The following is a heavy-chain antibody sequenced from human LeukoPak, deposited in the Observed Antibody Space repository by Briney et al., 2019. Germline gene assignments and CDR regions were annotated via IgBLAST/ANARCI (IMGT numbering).Heavy chain of an antibody. CDR1: GFTFSSYA. J-gene: IGHJ4*02. CDR2: ISGSGGST. Sequence: GGSLRLSCLASGFTFSSYAMSLVRQAPGKGLEWVSDISGSGGSTHYADSVKGRFTISRDNSKNTMYLQMNSLRAEDTAVYYCATRAGQSCVLDYWGQGILVTVSS. V-gene: IGHV3-23*01. CDR3: ATRAGQSCVLDY. D-gene: IGHD4/OR15-4a*01.